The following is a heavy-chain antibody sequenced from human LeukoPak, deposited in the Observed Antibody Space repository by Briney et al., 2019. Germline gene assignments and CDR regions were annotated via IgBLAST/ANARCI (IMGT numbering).Heavy chain of an antibody. Sequence: GGSLRLSCVASGFIFSHYGMHWVRQAPGKGLEWLAVISYDGTNKYYADTVKGRFTISRDHSQSTVDLQMNTLRGADTAVYYCVRSPTYYNMDVWGKGTTVTVSS. V-gene: IGHV3-33*05. CDR2: ISYDGTNK. J-gene: IGHJ6*03. CDR3: VRSPTYYNMDV. CDR1: GFIFSHYG.